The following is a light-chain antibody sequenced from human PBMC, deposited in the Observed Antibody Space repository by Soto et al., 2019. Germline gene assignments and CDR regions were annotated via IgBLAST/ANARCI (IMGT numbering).Light chain of an antibody. V-gene: IGKV1-5*03. CDR2: KAS. J-gene: IGKJ1*01. Sequence: DIQMTQSPSTLSASVGERVTITCRASQSISSWLAWYQQKPGKAPTLLIYKASSLESGVPSRFSGSGSGTEFTLTISSLQPDDFATDYCQQYYSYSETFGQGTKVEIK. CDR1: QSISSW. CDR3: QQYYSYSET.